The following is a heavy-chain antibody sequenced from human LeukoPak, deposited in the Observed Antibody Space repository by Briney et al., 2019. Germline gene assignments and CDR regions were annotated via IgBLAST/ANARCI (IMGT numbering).Heavy chain of an antibody. D-gene: IGHD6-19*01. J-gene: IGHJ4*02. V-gene: IGHV3-15*01. CDR2: IKSKTDGGTT. CDR1: GFTFSNVW. CDR3: TPSMAVAGSLDY. Sequence: GGSLRLSCAASGFTFSNVWMSSVRQAPGKGLEWVGRIKSKTDGGTTDYAAPVKGRFTISRDDSKNTLNLQMNSLKTEDTAVYYCTPSMAVAGSLDYWGQGTLVTVSS.